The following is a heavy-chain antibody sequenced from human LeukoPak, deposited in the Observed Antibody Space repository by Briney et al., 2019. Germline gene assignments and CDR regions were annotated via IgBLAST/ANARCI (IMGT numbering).Heavy chain of an antibody. CDR1: GGSISSSRYY. CDR3: ARGGYYGSGSYFSAFDI. Sequence: SETLSLTCTISGGSISSSRYYWGWIRQPPGKGLEWIGSIYYTGSTNYNPSLKSRVTISVDTSKNQFSLKLSSVTAADTAVYYCARGGYYGSGSYFSAFDIWGQGTMVTVSS. J-gene: IGHJ3*02. CDR2: IYYTGST. D-gene: IGHD3-10*01. V-gene: IGHV4-39*07.